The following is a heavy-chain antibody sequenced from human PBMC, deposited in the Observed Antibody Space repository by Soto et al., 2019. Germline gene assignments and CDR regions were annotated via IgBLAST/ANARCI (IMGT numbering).Heavy chain of an antibody. CDR2: IWYDGSNK. Sequence: QVQLVESGGGVVQPGRSLRLSCAASGFTFSSYGMHWVRQAPGKGLEWVAVIWYDGSNKYYADSVKGRFTISRDNSKNTLYLQMNSLRDEDTAVYYCARRWWYDAFDIWGQGTMVTVSS. V-gene: IGHV3-33*01. CDR1: GFTFSSYG. CDR3: ARRWWYDAFDI. J-gene: IGHJ3*02. D-gene: IGHD2-15*01.